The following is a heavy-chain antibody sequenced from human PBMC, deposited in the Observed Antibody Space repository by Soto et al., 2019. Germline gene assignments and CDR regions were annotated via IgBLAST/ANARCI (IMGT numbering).Heavy chain of an antibody. Sequence: QVQLQESGPGLVKPSETLSLTCTVSGGSISSYYWSWIRQPPGKGLEWIGYIYYSGSTNYNPSLKRRVTLSVDPSKNQFSLKLSSVTAADTAVYYCARAGIVGTHFDYWGQGTLVTVSS. D-gene: IGHD1-26*01. CDR2: IYYSGST. CDR1: GGSISSYY. J-gene: IGHJ4*02. V-gene: IGHV4-59*01. CDR3: ARAGIVGTHFDY.